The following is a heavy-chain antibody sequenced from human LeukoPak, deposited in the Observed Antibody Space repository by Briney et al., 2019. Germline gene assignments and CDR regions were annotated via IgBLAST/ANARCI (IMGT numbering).Heavy chain of an antibody. CDR3: ARDRIPGSYYLRGNFDY. CDR1: GGSISSSSYY. V-gene: IGHV4-39*07. D-gene: IGHD1-26*01. CDR2: IYYSGST. Sequence: SETLSLTCTVSGGSISSSSYYWGWIRQPPGKGLEWIGSIYYSGSTYYNPSLKSRVTISVDTSKNQFSLKLSSVTAADTAVYYCARDRIPGSYYLRGNFDYWGQGTLVTVSS. J-gene: IGHJ4*02.